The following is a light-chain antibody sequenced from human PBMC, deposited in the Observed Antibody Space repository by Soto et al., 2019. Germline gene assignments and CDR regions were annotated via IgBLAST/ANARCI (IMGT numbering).Light chain of an antibody. CDR3: QQSHSAPLT. CDR2: SAS. CDR1: KTIDWH. Sequence: IQMTQSPSSLSASVGDRVTITCRASKTIDWHLNWYQQRPGRAPKLLISSASTLQSDVPSRFSGSGSGAEFTLTISNLQPEDFGTYYCQQSHSAPLTFGGGTKVEIK. V-gene: IGKV1-39*01. J-gene: IGKJ4*01.